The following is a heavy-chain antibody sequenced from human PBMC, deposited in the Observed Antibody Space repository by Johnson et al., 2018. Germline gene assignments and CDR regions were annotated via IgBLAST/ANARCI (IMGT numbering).Heavy chain of an antibody. J-gene: IGHJ1*01. V-gene: IGHV3-30*04. CDR2: TSYDGTDK. Sequence: QVQLVESGGGVVQPGRSLRLSCAASGFTFNSYAMHWVRQAPGKGLEWVAVTSYDGTDKDYADSVKGRFTISRDNSENPLYLQMNSLRAEDTAVYYCATERCGGDCYLEYLHHWGQGTLVTVPS. CDR3: ATERCGGDCYLEYLHH. CDR1: GFTFNSYA. D-gene: IGHD2-21*02.